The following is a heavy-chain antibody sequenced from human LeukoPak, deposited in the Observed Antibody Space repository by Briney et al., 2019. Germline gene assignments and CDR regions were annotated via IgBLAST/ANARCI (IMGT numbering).Heavy chain of an antibody. D-gene: IGHD3-22*01. J-gene: IGHJ4*02. CDR3: TRYYYDSSGYYHHDY. Sequence: GGSLRLSCAASGFTFNNYRMSWFRQAPGKGLEWVGFIRSKAYGGTTEYAASVKGRFTISRGDSKSIAYLQMNSLKTEDTAVYYCTRYYYDSSGYYHHDYWGQGTLVTVSS. CDR1: GFTFNNYR. CDR2: IRSKAYGGTT. V-gene: IGHV3-49*03.